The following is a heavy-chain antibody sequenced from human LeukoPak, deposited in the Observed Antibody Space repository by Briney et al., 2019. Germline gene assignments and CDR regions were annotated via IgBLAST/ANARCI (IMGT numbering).Heavy chain of an antibody. D-gene: IGHD6-25*01. Sequence: GGSLRLSCAASGFTFDDYGMSWVRQAPGKGLEWVSSISSSSSYIYYADSVKGRFTIPRDNAKNSLYLQMNSLRAEDTAVYYCARTASGQPSFDYWGQGTLVTVSS. CDR1: GFTFDDYG. J-gene: IGHJ4*02. CDR2: ISSSSSYI. V-gene: IGHV3-21*01. CDR3: ARTASGQPSFDY.